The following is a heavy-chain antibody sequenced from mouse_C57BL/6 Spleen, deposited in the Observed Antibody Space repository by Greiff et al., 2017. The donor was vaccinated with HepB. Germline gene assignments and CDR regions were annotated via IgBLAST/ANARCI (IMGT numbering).Heavy chain of an antibody. CDR1: GYTFTSYW. J-gene: IGHJ2*01. Sequence: QVQLQQPGAELVKPWASVKMSCKASGYTFTSYWITWVKQRPGQGLEWIGDIYPGSGSTNYNEKFKSKATLTVDTSSSTAYMQLSSLTSEDSAVYYCARSCYYYGSSDYWGQGTTLTVSS. D-gene: IGHD1-1*01. V-gene: IGHV1-55*01. CDR3: ARSCYYYGSSDY. CDR2: IYPGSGST.